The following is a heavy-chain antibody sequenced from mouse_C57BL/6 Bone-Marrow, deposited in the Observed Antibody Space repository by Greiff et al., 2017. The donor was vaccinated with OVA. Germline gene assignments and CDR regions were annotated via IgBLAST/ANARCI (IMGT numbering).Heavy chain of an antibody. CDR1: GFSFNTYA. Sequence: DVQLVESGGGLVQPKGSLKLSCAASGFSFNTYAMNWVRQAPGKGLEWVARIRSKSNNYATYYADSVKDRFTISRDDSESMLYLQMNNLKTEDTAMYYCVRSTFYYSNLAYWGQGTLVTVSA. J-gene: IGHJ3*01. CDR2: IRSKSNNYAT. CDR3: VRSTFYYSNLAY. D-gene: IGHD2-5*01. V-gene: IGHV10-1*01.